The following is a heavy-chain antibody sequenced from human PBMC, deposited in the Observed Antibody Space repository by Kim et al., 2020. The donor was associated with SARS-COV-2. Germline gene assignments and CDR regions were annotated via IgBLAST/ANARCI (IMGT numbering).Heavy chain of an antibody. V-gene: IGHV3-53*01. D-gene: IGHD6-19*01. J-gene: IGHJ4*02. CDR1: GFTVSSNY. CDR3: ARGLLPRLPQWLVRGYYFDY. Sequence: GGSLRLSCAASGFTVSSNYMSWVRQAPGKGLEWVSVIYSGGSTYYADSVKGRFTISRDNSKNTLYLQMNSLRAEDTAVYYCARGLLPRLPQWLVRGYYFDYWGPGTLVTASS. CDR2: IYSGGST.